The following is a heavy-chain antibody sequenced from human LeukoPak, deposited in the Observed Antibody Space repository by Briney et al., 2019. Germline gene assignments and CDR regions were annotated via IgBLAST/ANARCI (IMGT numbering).Heavy chain of an antibody. V-gene: IGHV4-39*07. Sequence: SETLSLTCTVSGGSISSSSYHWGWIRQPPGKGLEWIGSIYYSGSTYYNPSLKSRVTISVDTSKNQFSLKLSSVTAADTAVYYCARGGVVVDYWGQGTLVTVSS. CDR2: IYYSGST. J-gene: IGHJ4*02. D-gene: IGHD2-2*01. CDR3: ARGGVVVDY. CDR1: GGSISSSSYH.